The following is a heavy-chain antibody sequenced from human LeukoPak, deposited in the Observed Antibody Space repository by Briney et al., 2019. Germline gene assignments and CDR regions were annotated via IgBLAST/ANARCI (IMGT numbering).Heavy chain of an antibody. J-gene: IGHJ4*02. CDR1: GYTFTNYG. D-gene: IGHD3-10*01. Sequence: ASVKVSCKASGYTFTNYGISWVRQAPGQGLEWMGWISVYNGNTNYAQKFQGSVTMTTDTSTSTAYMELRSLRSDDTAVYYCARGLEAAYYYGSGSYSHYYWGQGTLVTVSS. V-gene: IGHV1-18*01. CDR2: ISVYNGNT. CDR3: ARGLEAAYYYGSGSYSHYY.